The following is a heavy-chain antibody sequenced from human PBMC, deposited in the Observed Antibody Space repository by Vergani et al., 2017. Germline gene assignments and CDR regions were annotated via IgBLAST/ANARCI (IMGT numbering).Heavy chain of an antibody. D-gene: IGHD3-3*01. CDR2: IIPIFGTA. Sequence: QVQLVQSGAEVKKPGSSVKVSCKASGGTFSSYAISWVRQAPGQGLEWMGGIIPIFGTANYAQKFQGRVTITADNSTSTAYMELRSLRSEDTAVYYCARSTEQIEWGGYYPGRYYYYYYYMDVWGKGTTVTVSS. CDR3: ARSTEQIEWGGYYPGRYYYYYYYMDV. J-gene: IGHJ6*03. V-gene: IGHV1-69*06. CDR1: GGTFSSYA.